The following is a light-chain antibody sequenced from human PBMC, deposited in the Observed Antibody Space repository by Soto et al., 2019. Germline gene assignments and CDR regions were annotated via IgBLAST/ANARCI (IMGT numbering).Light chain of an antibody. CDR3: QQYSSHWT. V-gene: IGKV1-13*02. Sequence: AIQLTQSPSSLSASVGDRVTITCRASQGISSALAWYQQKPGKAPKLLIYDASSLESGVPSRFSGSGSGTEFTLTISSLQPDDFATYYCQQYSSHWTFAQGTKVDIK. CDR2: DAS. CDR1: QGISSA. J-gene: IGKJ1*01.